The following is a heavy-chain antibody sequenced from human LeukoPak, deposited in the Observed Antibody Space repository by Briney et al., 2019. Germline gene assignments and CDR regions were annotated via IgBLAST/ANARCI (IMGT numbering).Heavy chain of an antibody. CDR3: AKTDSSGYILDY. Sequence: PGGSLRLSCAASGFTFSSYGMHWVRQAPGKGLEWVAVIWYDGSNKYYADSVKGRFTIYRDNYKNTLYLQMNSLRAEDTAVYYCAKTDSSGYILDYWGQGTLVTVSS. CDR1: GFTFSSYG. V-gene: IGHV3-33*06. CDR2: IWYDGSNK. D-gene: IGHD3-22*01. J-gene: IGHJ4*02.